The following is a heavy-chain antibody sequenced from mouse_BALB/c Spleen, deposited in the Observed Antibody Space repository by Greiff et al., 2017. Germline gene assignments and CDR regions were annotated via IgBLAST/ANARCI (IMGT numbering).Heavy chain of an antibody. D-gene: IGHD2-14*01. J-gene: IGHJ2*01. V-gene: IGHV1-7*01. CDR1: GYTFTSYW. Sequence: QVQLKQSGAELAKPGASVKMSCKASGYTFTSYWMHWVKQRPGQGLEWIGYINPSTGYTEYNQKFKDKATLTADKSSSTAYMQLSSLTSEDSAVYYCASYRYGFDYWGQGTTLTVSS. CDR3: ASYRYGFDY. CDR2: INPSTGYT.